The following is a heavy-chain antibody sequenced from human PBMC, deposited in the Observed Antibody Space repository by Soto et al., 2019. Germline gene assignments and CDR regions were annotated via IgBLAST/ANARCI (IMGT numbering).Heavy chain of an antibody. V-gene: IGHV4-34*01. J-gene: IGHJ4*02. CDR2: INHSGST. D-gene: IGHD2-2*01. CDR1: GGSFSGYY. CDR3: ARGCHYSSASCYCPIDY. Sequence: ETLSLTCAVYGGSFSGYYWSWIRQPPGKGLEWIGEINHSGSTNYNPSLKSRVTISVDTSKNQFSLKLSSVTAADTAVYYCARGCHYSSASCYCPIDYWGQGTLVTVSS.